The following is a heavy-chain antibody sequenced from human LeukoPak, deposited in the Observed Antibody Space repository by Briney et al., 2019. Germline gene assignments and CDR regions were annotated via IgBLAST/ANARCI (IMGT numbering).Heavy chain of an antibody. CDR3: ARGAGGTWEYYFDS. D-gene: IGHD1-26*01. CDR2: IFSGGST. V-gene: IGHV3-53*01. J-gene: IGHJ4*02. CDR1: GFTVSSNY. Sequence: PGESLRLSCAASGFTVSSNYMNWVRQAPGKGLEWVSVIFSGGSTDYADSLKGRFTISRDNFRNTLYLQVNSLRAEDTAVYYCARGAGGTWEYYFDSWGQGTLVTVSS.